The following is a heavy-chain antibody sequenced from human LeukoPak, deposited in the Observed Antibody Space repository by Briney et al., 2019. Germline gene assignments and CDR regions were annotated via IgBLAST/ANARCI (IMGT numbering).Heavy chain of an antibody. CDR2: IYSSGST. CDR3: ARMYSGTYGGIDY. D-gene: IGHD1-26*01. CDR1: GGSISSYY. J-gene: IGHJ4*02. V-gene: IGHV4-4*07. Sequence: SETLSLTCTVSGGSISSYYWSWIRQPAGEGLEWIGRIYSSGSTNYNPSLKSRVTMSVDTSRNRFFLKLTSVTAADTGVYYCARMYSGTYGGIDYWGQGSLVTVSS.